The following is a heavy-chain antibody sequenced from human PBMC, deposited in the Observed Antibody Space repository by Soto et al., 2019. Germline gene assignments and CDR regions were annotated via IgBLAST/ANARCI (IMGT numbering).Heavy chain of an antibody. D-gene: IGHD6-13*01. CDR1: GYTFTSYG. Sequence: QVQLVQSGAEVKKPGASVKVSCKASGYTFTSYGISWVRQAPGQGLEWMGWISAYNGNTNYAQKLQGRVTMTTDTSTSTAYMELRSLRSDDTAVYYCARRNKAAAAGIYCYYGMDVWGQGTTVTVSS. V-gene: IGHV1-18*04. J-gene: IGHJ6*02. CDR2: ISAYNGNT. CDR3: ARRNKAAAAGIYCYYGMDV.